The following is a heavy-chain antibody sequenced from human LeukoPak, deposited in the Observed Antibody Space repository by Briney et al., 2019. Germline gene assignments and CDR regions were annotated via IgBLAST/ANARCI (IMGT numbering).Heavy chain of an antibody. CDR2: ISYDGSNK. CDR1: GFTFSSYA. D-gene: IGHD3-22*01. Sequence: PGGSLRLSCAASGFTFSSYAMHWVRQAPGKGLEWVAVISYDGSNKYYADSVKGRFTISRDNSKNTLYLQMNSLRAEDTAVYYCAREARGYYDSSGYAPEGYWGQGTLVTVSS. J-gene: IGHJ4*02. CDR3: AREARGYYDSSGYAPEGY. V-gene: IGHV3-30-3*01.